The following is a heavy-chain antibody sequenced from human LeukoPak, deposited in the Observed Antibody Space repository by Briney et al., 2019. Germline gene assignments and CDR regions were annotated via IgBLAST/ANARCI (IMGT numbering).Heavy chain of an antibody. D-gene: IGHD3-22*01. CDR3: ARVDDRGHYYDSSGPRKLFDY. CDR1: GYTFTGYY. CDR2: INPDSGGT. J-gene: IGHJ4*02. Sequence: ASVKVSCKASGYTFTGYYKHWERQAPGQGLEWVGWINPDSGGTNYAQKFQGRVTMTRDTSIRTAYMDLSRLRSDDTAVYYCARVDDRGHYYDSSGPRKLFDYWGQGTLVTVSS. V-gene: IGHV1-2*02.